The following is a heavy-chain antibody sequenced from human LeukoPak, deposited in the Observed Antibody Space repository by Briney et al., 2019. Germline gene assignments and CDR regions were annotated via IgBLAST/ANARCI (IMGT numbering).Heavy chain of an antibody. J-gene: IGHJ4*02. CDR3: ARGGPIVGRNWGHYFDY. CDR2: INSSAGST. CDR1: GYTFTSYY. Sequence: ASVKVSCKASGYTFTSYYIHWVRQAPGQGLEWMGIINSSAGSTSYAQKFQGRVTMTRDTSTSTVYMELSSLRSEDTAVYYCARGGPIVGRNWGHYFDYWGQGPLVTVSS. D-gene: IGHD1-26*01. V-gene: IGHV1-46*01.